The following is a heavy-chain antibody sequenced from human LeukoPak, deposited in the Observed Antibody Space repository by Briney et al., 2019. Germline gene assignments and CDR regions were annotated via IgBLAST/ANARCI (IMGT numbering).Heavy chain of an antibody. CDR2: INPNSGNT. V-gene: IGHV1-8*01. Sequence: GASVKVSFKSSVYTFTSYDINLVRQATGQGLEWMGGINPNSGNTGYAQKFQGRVTMTRNSSISTVYMELNSQSSEDRDVYYCARGKWELPVPRAFDIWGQGTMVTVS. CDR1: VYTFTSYD. CDR3: ARGKWELPVPRAFDI. D-gene: IGHD1-26*01. J-gene: IGHJ3*02.